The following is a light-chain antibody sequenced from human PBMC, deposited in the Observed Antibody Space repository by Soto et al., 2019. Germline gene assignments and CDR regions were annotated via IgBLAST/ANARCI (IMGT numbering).Light chain of an antibody. J-gene: IGKJ1*01. V-gene: IGKV1-5*01. CDR3: QQYNTYSPDRT. CDR1: QSISNR. CDR2: DAS. Sequence: ASQSISNRLAWYQQKPGKAPKYLIYDASSLQSGAPSRFSGSGSGTEFTLTISSLQPDDFATYYCQQYNTYSPDRTFGQGTKVDIK.